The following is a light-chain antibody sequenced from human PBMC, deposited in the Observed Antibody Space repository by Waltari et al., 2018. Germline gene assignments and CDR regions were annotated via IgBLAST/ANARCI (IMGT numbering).Light chain of an antibody. Sequence: EIVMTQSPLSLPGTPGEPASSSGRSSQSLRHLNGYHYWDWYLQRPGQSPKLLIYLGSSRASGVPGRFSGSGSGTDFTLLISRVEADDVGVYYCMQARQTPFTFGQGTKLEI. J-gene: IGKJ2*01. CDR3: MQARQTPFT. CDR1: QSLRHLNGYHY. V-gene: IGKV2-28*01. CDR2: LGS.